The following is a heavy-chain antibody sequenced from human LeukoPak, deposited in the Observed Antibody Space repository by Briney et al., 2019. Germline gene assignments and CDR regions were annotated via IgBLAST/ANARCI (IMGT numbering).Heavy chain of an antibody. D-gene: IGHD6-13*01. J-gene: IGHJ4*02. CDR2: ISSNGGST. CDR3: ARAASRVGSSSLGY. Sequence: GGSLRLSCAASGFTFSSFAMHWVRQAPGKGLEYVSAISSNGGSTYYANSVKGRFTISRDNSKNTLYLQMGSLRAEDMAVYYCARAASRVGSSSLGYWGQGTLVTVSS. V-gene: IGHV3-64*01. CDR1: GFTFSSFA.